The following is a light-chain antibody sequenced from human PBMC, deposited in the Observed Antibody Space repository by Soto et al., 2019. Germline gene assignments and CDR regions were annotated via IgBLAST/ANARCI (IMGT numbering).Light chain of an antibody. Sequence: NRVAQAPSSPAAAAGDRVTSPCRASQGSSSYLPWYQQKPGQAPKLLIYGVSRLHSGVPARFSGSGSGTDFTLTISSLQPEDFAAYYCQQYSSSPQTFGEGTKVDIK. CDR3: QQYSSSPQT. V-gene: IGKV1-8*01. CDR2: GVS. J-gene: IGKJ4*01. CDR1: QGSSSY.